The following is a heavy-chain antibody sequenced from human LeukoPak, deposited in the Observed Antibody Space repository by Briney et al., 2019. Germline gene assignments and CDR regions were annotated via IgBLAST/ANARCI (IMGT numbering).Heavy chain of an antibody. Sequence: GGSLRLSCAASGFSFYTYSMDWVRQAPGKGLEWVSYISSSTTTMLYADSVKGRFTISRDNAKNSLYLQMDSLRAENTAVYYCARGRHYYDSSVNRGADYWGQGTLVTVSS. D-gene: IGHD3-22*01. CDR1: GFSFYTYS. J-gene: IGHJ4*02. CDR3: ARGRHYYDSSVNRGADY. CDR2: ISSSTTTM. V-gene: IGHV3-48*01.